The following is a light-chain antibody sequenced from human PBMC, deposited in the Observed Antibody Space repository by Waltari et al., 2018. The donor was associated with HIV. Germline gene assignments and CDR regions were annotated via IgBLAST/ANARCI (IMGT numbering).Light chain of an antibody. CDR1: QTLTTTS. CDR3: QQYGRSPTA. CDR2: CAS. J-gene: IGKJ4*01. V-gene: IGKV3-20*01. Sequence: IVLTQSPGTLSLSPGERATLACRASQTLTTTSLAWYQQLPGQAPRLLIHCASSSANGIPDRFFGSGSGTDFSLNITRLQPEDFAVYYCQQYGRSPTAFGGGTQVQIK.